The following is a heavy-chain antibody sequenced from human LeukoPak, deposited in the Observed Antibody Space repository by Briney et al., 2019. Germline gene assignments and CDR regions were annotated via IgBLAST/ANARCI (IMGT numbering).Heavy chain of an antibody. CDR3: ARDRGYCSSTSCRRFDY. Sequence: GGSLRLSCAASGFTFSSYSMNWVRQAPGKGLEWVSSISSSSSYIYYADSEKGRFTISRDNAKNSLYLQMNSLRAEDTAVYYCARDRGYCSSTSCRRFDYWGQGTLVTVSS. D-gene: IGHD2-2*01. CDR1: GFTFSSYS. J-gene: IGHJ4*02. CDR2: ISSSSSYI. V-gene: IGHV3-21*01.